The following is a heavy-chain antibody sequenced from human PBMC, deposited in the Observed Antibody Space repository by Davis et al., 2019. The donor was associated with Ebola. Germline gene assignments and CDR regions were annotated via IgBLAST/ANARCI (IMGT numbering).Heavy chain of an antibody. Sequence: GESLKISCAASGFTFSSYGMHWVRQAPGTGLAWVAVISYDGSNKYYADSVKGRFTISRDNSKNTLYLQMNSLRAEDTAVYYCAKVRSYDAFDIWGQGTMVTVSS. V-gene: IGHV3-30*18. CDR1: GFTFSSYG. CDR2: ISYDGSNK. CDR3: AKVRSYDAFDI. J-gene: IGHJ3*02.